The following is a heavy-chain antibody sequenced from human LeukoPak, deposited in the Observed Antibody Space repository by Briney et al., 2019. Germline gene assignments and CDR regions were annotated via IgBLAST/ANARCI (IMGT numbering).Heavy chain of an antibody. CDR1: GGSISSRSYY. CDR2: LCCGGNS. Sequence: SETLSLTCTVSGGSISSRSYYWDWIRPPPGKGLDWIGNLCCGGNSHSNPALKSRITISAYTSNNPLSLNLSSVTATDTAVYYCARHTRPGYGGSENAFDIWGQGTMVTVSS. CDR3: ARHTRPGYGGSENAFDI. V-gene: IGHV4-39*01. D-gene: IGHD5-12*01. J-gene: IGHJ3*02.